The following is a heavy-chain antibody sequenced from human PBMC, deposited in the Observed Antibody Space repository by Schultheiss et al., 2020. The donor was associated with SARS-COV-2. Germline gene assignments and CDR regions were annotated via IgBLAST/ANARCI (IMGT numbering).Heavy chain of an antibody. CDR3: ARGEGDY. V-gene: IGHV3-23*01. CDR1: GFTFSSYG. CDR2: ISGSGGST. Sequence: GGSLRLSCAASGFTFSSYGMNWVRQAPGKGLEWVSAISGSGGSTYYADSVKGRFTISRDNAKNSLYLQMNSLRAEDTAVYYCARGEGDYWGQGTLVTVSS. D-gene: IGHD1-26*01. J-gene: IGHJ4*02.